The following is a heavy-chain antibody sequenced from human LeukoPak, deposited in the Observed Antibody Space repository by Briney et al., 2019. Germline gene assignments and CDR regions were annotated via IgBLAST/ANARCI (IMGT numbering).Heavy chain of an antibody. Sequence: GGSLRLSCAASGFTFSSYAMHWVRQTPGKGLDWVAVISYDGRSEHYAASVKGRFTISRDNSKNTMDLQMNSLRADDTAVYYCAREVGRDCPFDYWGQGTLVTVSS. CDR2: ISYDGRSE. D-gene: IGHD2-21*02. V-gene: IGHV3-30-3*01. CDR1: GFTFSSYA. J-gene: IGHJ4*02. CDR3: AREVGRDCPFDY.